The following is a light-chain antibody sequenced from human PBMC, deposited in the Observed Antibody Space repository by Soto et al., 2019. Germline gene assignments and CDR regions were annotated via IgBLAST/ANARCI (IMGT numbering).Light chain of an antibody. CDR1: SSDVGGYNY. Sequence: QSVLTQPASVSGSPGQSITISCTGTSSDVGGYNYVSWYQQHPGKATKLMIYDVSNRPSGVSNRFSDSKSGNTASLTFSGLQAEDEADYYCSSYTSSSTLVFGTGTKVTVL. CDR3: SSYTSSSTLV. J-gene: IGLJ1*01. CDR2: DVS. V-gene: IGLV2-14*01.